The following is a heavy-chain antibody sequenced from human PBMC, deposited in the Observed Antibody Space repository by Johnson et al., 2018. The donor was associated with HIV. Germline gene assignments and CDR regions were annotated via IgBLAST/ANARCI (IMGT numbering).Heavy chain of an antibody. CDR1: GFTFSNSD. CDR3: ARSNSISMIVLVTGGAFDI. J-gene: IGHJ3*02. D-gene: IGHD3-22*01. CDR2: VSWNGSRT. Sequence: VQLVESGGGLVQPGGSLRLSCAASGFTFSNSDMNWVHQAPGKGLEWVSGVSWNGSRTHYADSVKGRFTISRDNSKNTLYLQMSSLRAEDTAVYYCARSNSISMIVLVTGGAFDIWGQGTMVTVSS. V-gene: IGHV3-35*01.